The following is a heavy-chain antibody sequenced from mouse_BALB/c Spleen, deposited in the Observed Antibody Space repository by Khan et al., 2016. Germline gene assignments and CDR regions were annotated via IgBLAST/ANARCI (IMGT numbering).Heavy chain of an antibody. CDR2: ILPGSGYS. Sequence: QVRLQQSGAELMKPGASVKISCQATGYTFSNYWIEWVKQRPGHGIEWIGDILPGSGYSNSNENFKGKATFNADASSNTAYMQLISLTSEDSAVYFCARSWYSMYYWGQGTSVTVSS. V-gene: IGHV1-9*01. J-gene: IGHJ4*01. CDR3: ARSWYSMYY. CDR1: GYTFSNYW.